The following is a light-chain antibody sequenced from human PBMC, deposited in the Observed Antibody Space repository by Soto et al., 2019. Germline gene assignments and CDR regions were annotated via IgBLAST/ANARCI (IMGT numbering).Light chain of an antibody. CDR2: GNS. V-gene: IGLV1-40*01. CDR3: QSYDISLSVV. J-gene: IGLJ2*01. Sequence: QSVLTQPPSVSGAPGQRVTISCTWSSSNIGAGYGVHWYQQLPGTAPKLLIYGNSNRPSGVPDRFSGSKSGTSASLAITGLQAEDEADYYCQSYDISLSVVFGGGTKLTVL. CDR1: SSNIGAGYG.